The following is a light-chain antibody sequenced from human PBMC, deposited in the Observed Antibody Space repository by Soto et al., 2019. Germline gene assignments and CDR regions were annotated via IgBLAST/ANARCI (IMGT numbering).Light chain of an antibody. CDR3: QQRSNWPSIT. J-gene: IGKJ5*01. CDR2: DAS. CDR1: QTVRNNY. Sequence: EFVLTQSPGTLSLSPGERATLSCRAIQTVRNNYLAWYQQKPGQAPRLLIYDASSRATGIPDRFSGGGSGTDFTLTISSLEPEDFAVYYCQQRSNWPSITFGQGTRLEIK. V-gene: IGKV3D-20*02.